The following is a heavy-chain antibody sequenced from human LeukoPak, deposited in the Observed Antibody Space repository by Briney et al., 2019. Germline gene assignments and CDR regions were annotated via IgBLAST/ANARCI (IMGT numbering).Heavy chain of an antibody. V-gene: IGHV3-23*01. CDR3: AKDPNGDYIGTFDM. D-gene: IGHD4-17*01. CDR1: EFTFSSYG. CDR2: ISGNTANT. Sequence: GGSLRLSCAASEFTFSSYGMSWVRQAPGKGLEWVSWISGNTANTYYADSVQGRFSISRDNSKNTLYLQMYSLRAEDTAIYYCAKDPNGDYIGTFDMWGQGTMVTVSS. J-gene: IGHJ3*02.